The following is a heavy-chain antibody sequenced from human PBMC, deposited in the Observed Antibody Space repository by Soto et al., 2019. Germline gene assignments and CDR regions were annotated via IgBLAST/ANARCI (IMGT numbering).Heavy chain of an antibody. CDR2: ISAYNGNT. CDR1: GYTFTSYG. D-gene: IGHD3-22*01. CDR3: ARAVYDSSGYYTQYYFDY. Sequence: QVQLVQSGAEVKKPGASVKVSCKASGYTFTSYGISWVRQAPGQGLEWMGWISAYNGNTNYAQKLQGRVTMTTDTSTSTDYMELRSLRSDDTAVYYCARAVYDSSGYYTQYYFDYWGQGTLVTVSS. J-gene: IGHJ4*02. V-gene: IGHV1-18*04.